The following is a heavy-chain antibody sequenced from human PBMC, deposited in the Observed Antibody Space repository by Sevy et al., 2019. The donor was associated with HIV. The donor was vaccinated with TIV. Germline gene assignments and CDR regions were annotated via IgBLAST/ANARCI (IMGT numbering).Heavy chain of an antibody. CDR3: ARGNVGLGKDDFWSGYYNDAGPYYYYYYYMDV. CDR1: GFTFSSYS. CDR2: ISSSSSYI. J-gene: IGHJ6*03. D-gene: IGHD3-3*01. V-gene: IGHV3-21*01. Sequence: GGSLRLSCAASGFTFSSYSMNWVRQAPGKGLEWVSSISSSSSYIYYADSVKGRFTISRDNAKNSLYLQMNSLRAEDTAVYYCARGNVGLGKDDFWSGYYNDAGPYYYYYYYMDVWGKGTTVTVSS.